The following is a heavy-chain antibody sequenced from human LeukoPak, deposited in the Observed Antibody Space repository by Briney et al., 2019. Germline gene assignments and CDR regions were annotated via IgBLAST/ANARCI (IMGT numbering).Heavy chain of an antibody. J-gene: IGHJ3*02. CDR2: IYHSGST. D-gene: IGHD2-2*02. CDR3: ASICSSTSCYTGRAFDI. CDR1: GDSISGYY. V-gene: IGHV4-59*12. Sequence: SETLSLTCTVSGDSISGYYWTWIRLPPGKGLEWIGYIYHSGSTYYNPSLKSRVTISVDRSKNQFSLKLSSVTAADTAVYYCASICSSTSCYTGRAFDIWGQGTMVTVSS.